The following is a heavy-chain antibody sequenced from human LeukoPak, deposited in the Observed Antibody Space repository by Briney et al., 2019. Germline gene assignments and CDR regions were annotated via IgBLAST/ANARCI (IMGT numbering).Heavy chain of an antibody. CDR3: AKDKSAFYNGYDWDLDI. CDR2: IRYDGSNK. J-gene: IGHJ4*02. Sequence: XAXGXXXXWVAFIRYDGSNKYYADSVKGRFTISRDNAKNSVSLQMNSLRGEDTALYYCAKDKSAFYNGYDWDLDIWGQGTLVTVSS. V-gene: IGHV3-30*02. D-gene: IGHD5-12*01.